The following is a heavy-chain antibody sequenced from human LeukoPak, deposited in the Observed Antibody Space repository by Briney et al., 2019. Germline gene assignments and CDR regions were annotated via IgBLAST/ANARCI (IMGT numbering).Heavy chain of an antibody. CDR3: ARRVRALERNTIFGVAIFDY. CDR1: GYTFTGYY. J-gene: IGHJ4*02. CDR2: INPNSGGT. D-gene: IGHD3-3*01. V-gene: IGHV1-2*02. Sequence: ASVKVSCKASGYTFTGYYMHWVRQAPGQGLEWMGWINPNSGGTNYAQKFQGRVTMTRDTSISTAYMELSRLRSDDTAVYYCARRVRALERNTIFGVAIFDYWGQRTLVTVSS.